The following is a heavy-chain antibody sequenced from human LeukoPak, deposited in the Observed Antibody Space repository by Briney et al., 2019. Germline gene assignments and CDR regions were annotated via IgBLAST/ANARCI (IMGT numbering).Heavy chain of an antibody. V-gene: IGHV1-69*10. CDR1: GGTFSDYA. Sequence: SVTVSCKASGGTFSDYALNWVRQAPGQGLEWMGVFIPILGTANSTQKFQDRVTITADISTNTVYMELSSLRSEDTAVYFCAGIPVFGVVLHQEPVWGKGTTVTVSS. J-gene: IGHJ6*04. CDR3: AGIPVFGVVLHQEPV. D-gene: IGHD3-3*01. CDR2: FIPILGTA.